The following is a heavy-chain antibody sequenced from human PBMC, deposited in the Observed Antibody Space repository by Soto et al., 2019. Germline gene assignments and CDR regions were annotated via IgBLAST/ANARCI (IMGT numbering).Heavy chain of an antibody. CDR2: ISGSGGST. CDR3: AKDSLPMTTVVS. V-gene: IGHV3-23*01. D-gene: IGHD4-17*01. Sequence: PGESLKISCAASGFTFSSYAMSWVRQAPGKGLEWVSAISGSGGSTYYADSVKGRFTISRDNSKNTLYLQMNSLRAEDTAVYYCAKDSLPMTTVVSWSQGTLVTVSS. CDR1: GFTFSSYA. J-gene: IGHJ5*02.